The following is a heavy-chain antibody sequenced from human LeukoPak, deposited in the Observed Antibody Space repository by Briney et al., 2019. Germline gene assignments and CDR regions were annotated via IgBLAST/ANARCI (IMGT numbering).Heavy chain of an antibody. CDR1: GFTFDDYG. J-gene: IGHJ4*02. Sequence: PGGSLRLSCAASGFTFDDYGMSWVRQAPGKGLEWVSYISSSSSTIYYADSVKGRFTISRDNSRNTLYLQMNSLRPQDTAVYYCARGARKGDDYGGFFDYWGQGTLVTVSS. CDR2: ISSSSSTI. D-gene: IGHD4-23*01. V-gene: IGHV3-48*01. CDR3: ARGARKGDDYGGFFDY.